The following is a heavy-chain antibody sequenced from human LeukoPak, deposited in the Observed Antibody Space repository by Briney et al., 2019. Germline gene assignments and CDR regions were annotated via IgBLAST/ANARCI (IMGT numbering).Heavy chain of an antibody. CDR2: ISTYNDNT. CDR1: GYTFIDYG. D-gene: IGHD1-26*01. CDR3: ARGTTREYYFDY. V-gene: IGHV1-18*01. Sequence: ASVKVSCKASGYTFIDYGISWVRQAPGRGLEWMAWISTYNDNTNYAQKVQGRVTVTTDTSTSTAYMELRSLRSDDTAVYYCARGTTREYYFDYWGQGTLVTVSS. J-gene: IGHJ4*02.